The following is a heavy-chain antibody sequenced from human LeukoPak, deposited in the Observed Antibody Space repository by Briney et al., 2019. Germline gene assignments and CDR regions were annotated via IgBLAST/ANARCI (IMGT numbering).Heavy chain of an antibody. CDR1: GVSISSGDYS. J-gene: IGHJ4*02. V-gene: IGHV4-30-2*01. Sequence: PSETLSLTCAVSGVSISSGDYSWSWLRQPPGKGLEWIGYIYHSGTTYYNPSLKSRGTISLDRSKNQFSLKLTSVTAADTAVYYCAGVFGSGSYRFDYWGQGTLVTVSS. CDR3: AGVFGSGSYRFDY. CDR2: IYHSGTT. D-gene: IGHD3-10*01.